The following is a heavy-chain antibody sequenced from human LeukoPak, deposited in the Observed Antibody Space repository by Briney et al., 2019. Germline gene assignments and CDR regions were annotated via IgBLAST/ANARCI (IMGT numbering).Heavy chain of an antibody. CDR2: ISSSSSYI. CDR1: GFTFSSYS. J-gene: IGHJ4*02. Sequence: GGSLRLSCAASGFTFSSYSMNWVRQAPGKGLEWVSSISSSSSYIYYADSVKGRFTISRDNAKNSLYLQMNSLRAEDTAVYYCVRDYENLTGSKTRFHYWGQGTLVTVSS. V-gene: IGHV3-21*01. D-gene: IGHD3-9*01. CDR3: VRDYENLTGSKTRFHY.